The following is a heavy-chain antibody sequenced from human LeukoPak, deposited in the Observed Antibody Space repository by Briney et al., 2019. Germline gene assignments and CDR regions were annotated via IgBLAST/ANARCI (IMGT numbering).Heavy chain of an antibody. CDR3: AKAYYYVSSGYYFDY. Sequence: GGSLRLSCAASGFTFDDYTMHWVRQAPGKGLEWVSLISWDGGSTYYADSVKGRFTISRDNSKNSLYLQMNSLRTEDTALYYCAKAYYYVSSGYYFDYWGQGTLVTVSS. CDR2: ISWDGGST. V-gene: IGHV3-43*01. J-gene: IGHJ4*02. D-gene: IGHD3-22*01. CDR1: GFTFDDYT.